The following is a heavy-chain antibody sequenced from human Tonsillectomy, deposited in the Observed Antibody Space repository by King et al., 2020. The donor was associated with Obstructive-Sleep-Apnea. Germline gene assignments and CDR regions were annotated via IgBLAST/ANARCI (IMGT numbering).Heavy chain of an antibody. CDR1: GVSISNYY. D-gene: IGHD3-10*01. CDR2: IYHSGST. CDR3: ARDPLVVRGIIRAFDI. Sequence: VQLQESGPGLVKPSETLSLTCTVSGVSISNYYWNWIRQPPGKGLEWIGYIYHSGSTNYNPSLKSRVTISVDTSKNQFSLKLSSVTAADTAVYYCARDPLVVRGIIRAFDIWGQGTMVTVSS. V-gene: IGHV4-59*01. J-gene: IGHJ3*02.